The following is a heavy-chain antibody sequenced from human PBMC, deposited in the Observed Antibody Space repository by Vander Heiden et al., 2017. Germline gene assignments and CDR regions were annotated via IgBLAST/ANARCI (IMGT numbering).Heavy chain of an antibody. CDR1: GSTFTGYS. V-gene: IGHV1-2*02. J-gene: IGHJ4*02. CDR2: INPNSGGT. Sequence: QVQLVQSGAEVKKPGASVKVSCKAAGSTFTGYSMPWVRQGPGQGLEWMGWINPNSGGTNYAQKFQGRVTMTRDTSISTDYMELSRLRSDDTAGYYCAREGGPSMPPCYWGQGTLVTVSA. D-gene: IGHD2-2*01. CDR3: AREGGPSMPPCY.